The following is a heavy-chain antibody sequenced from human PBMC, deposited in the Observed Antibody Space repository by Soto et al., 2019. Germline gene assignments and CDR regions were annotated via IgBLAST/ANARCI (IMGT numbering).Heavy chain of an antibody. CDR3: ARTYGTGSLNWFDP. J-gene: IGHJ5*02. Sequence: EVQLVESGGGLVQPGGSLRLSCAASGFIFSSYDMNWVRQAPGQGLEWVSYISSGSGNILYADSVKGRFTISRDNAKNALYLQMNSLRDEETAVYYCARTYGTGSLNWFDPWGQGTLVTVSS. CDR1: GFIFSSYD. CDR2: ISSGSGNI. D-gene: IGHD3-10*01. V-gene: IGHV3-48*02.